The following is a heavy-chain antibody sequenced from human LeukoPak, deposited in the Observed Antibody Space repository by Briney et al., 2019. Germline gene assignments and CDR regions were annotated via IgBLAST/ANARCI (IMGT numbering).Heavy chain of an antibody. CDR3: ARGPPPTYYDFWSGYSYYYYMDV. V-gene: IGHV1-18*01. CDR2: ISAYNGNT. CDR1: GYTFTSYG. D-gene: IGHD3-3*01. Sequence: ASVKVSCKASGYTFTSYGISWVRQAPGQGLEWMGWISAYNGNTNYAQKLQGRVTTTTDTSTSTAYMELRSLRSDDTAVYYCARGPPPTYYDFWSGYSYYYYMDVWGKGTTVTVSS. J-gene: IGHJ6*03.